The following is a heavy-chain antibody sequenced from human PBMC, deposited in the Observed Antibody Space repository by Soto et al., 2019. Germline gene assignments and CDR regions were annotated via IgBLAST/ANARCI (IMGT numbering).Heavy chain of an antibody. Sequence: QVQLVQSGAEVKKPGASVKVSCKASGYTFTGYYMHWVRQAPGQGLEWMGWINPNSGGTNYAQKFQGRVTMTRDTSISTAYMELSRLRSDYTAVYYCAREGYSSSYAYWFDPWGQGTLVTVSS. CDR2: INPNSGGT. J-gene: IGHJ5*02. V-gene: IGHV1-2*02. D-gene: IGHD6-6*01. CDR3: AREGYSSSYAYWFDP. CDR1: GYTFTGYY.